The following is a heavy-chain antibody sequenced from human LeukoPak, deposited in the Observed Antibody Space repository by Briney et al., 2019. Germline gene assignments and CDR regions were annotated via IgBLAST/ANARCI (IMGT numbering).Heavy chain of an antibody. CDR3: VGATIGAFDI. D-gene: IGHD1-26*01. Sequence: SETLSLTCTVSGGSISSSNYFWGWIRQPPGKGLEWIGSVYYSGSTYYNPSLKSRVTISVDTSKNQFSLKLSSVTAADTAVYYSVGATIGAFDIWGQGTMVTVSS. CDR2: VYYSGST. V-gene: IGHV4-39*07. J-gene: IGHJ3*02. CDR1: GGSISSSNYF.